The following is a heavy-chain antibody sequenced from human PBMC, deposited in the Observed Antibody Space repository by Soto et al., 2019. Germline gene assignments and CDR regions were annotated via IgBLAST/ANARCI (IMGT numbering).Heavy chain of an antibody. Sequence: GGSLRLSCAASGFTFSSYAMHWVRQAPGKGLEWVAVISYDGSNKYYADSVKGRFTISRDNSKNTLYLQMNSLRAEDTAVYYCARDPGSGSYYVGGSFFDYWGQGTLVTVSS. CDR3: ARDPGSGSYYVGGSFFDY. J-gene: IGHJ4*02. CDR2: ISYDGSNK. CDR1: GFTFSSYA. V-gene: IGHV3-30-3*01. D-gene: IGHD1-26*01.